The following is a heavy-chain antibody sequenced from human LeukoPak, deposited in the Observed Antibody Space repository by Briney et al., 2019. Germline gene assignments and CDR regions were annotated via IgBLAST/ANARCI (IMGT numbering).Heavy chain of an antibody. V-gene: IGHV3-7*01. J-gene: IGHJ4*02. Sequence: GGSLRLSCAASRFTFSSYWMSWVRQAPGKGLQWVANIKQDGSEKYYVDSVKGRFTISRDNAKNSLYLQMNSLRVEDTAVYYCRATVGGGTFRDYWGQGTLVTVSS. CDR2: IKQDGSEK. CDR3: RATVGGGTFRDY. D-gene: IGHD1-26*01. CDR1: RFTFSSYW.